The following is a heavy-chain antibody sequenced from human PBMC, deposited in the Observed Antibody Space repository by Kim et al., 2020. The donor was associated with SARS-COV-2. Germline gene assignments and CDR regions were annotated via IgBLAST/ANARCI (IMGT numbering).Heavy chain of an antibody. V-gene: IGHV1-18*04. CDR2: ISAYNGNT. CDR3: ARTRGTVTTTKSLDY. D-gene: IGHD4-17*01. J-gene: IGHJ4*02. Sequence: ASVKVSCKASGYTFTSYGISWVRQAPGQGLEWMGWISAYNGNTNYAQKLQGRVTMTTDTSTSTAYMELRSLRSDDTAVYYCARTRGTVTTTKSLDYWGQGTLVTVSS. CDR1: GYTFTSYG.